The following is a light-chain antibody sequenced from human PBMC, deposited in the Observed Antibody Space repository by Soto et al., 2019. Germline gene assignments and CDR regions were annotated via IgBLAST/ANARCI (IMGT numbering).Light chain of an antibody. V-gene: IGKV3-11*01. J-gene: IGKJ4*01. CDR1: QNLISY. CDR3: QQRSNWPPT. Sequence: EIVLTQSPATLSLSPGERATLSCRASQNLISYLAWYQQKPGQAPRLLIFHASNRATGIPARFSGSGSGTDFTLTISSLEPEDFAVYYCQQRSNWPPTFGGGTKVEIK. CDR2: HAS.